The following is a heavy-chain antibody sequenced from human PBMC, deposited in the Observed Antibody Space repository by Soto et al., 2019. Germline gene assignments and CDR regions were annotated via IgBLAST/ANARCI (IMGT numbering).Heavy chain of an antibody. CDR3: ANFFFQAEDGIRDSVPVSAFLLNRSSDL. Sequence: KGLEWVTVIWYDGSNAVSADSVKGRFTISRDNSKNTLYLQMNCLRAEDTAIYYCANFFFQAEDGIRDSVPVSAFLLNRSSDL. D-gene: IGHD3-9*01. J-gene: IGHJ2*01. CDR2: IWYDGSNA. V-gene: IGHV3-33*06.